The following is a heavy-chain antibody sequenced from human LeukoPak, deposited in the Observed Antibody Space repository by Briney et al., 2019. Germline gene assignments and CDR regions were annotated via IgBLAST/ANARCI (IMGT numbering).Heavy chain of an antibody. V-gene: IGHV1-69*04. CDR2: IIPILGIA. CDR3: ARGDGYSTNFDY. Sequence: SVKVSCKASGGTFSSYAISWVRQAPGQGLEWMGRIIPILGIANYAQKFQGRVTITADKSTSTAYVELSSLRSEDTAVYYCARGDGYSTNFDYWGQGTLVTVSS. CDR1: GGTFSSYA. D-gene: IGHD5-24*01. J-gene: IGHJ4*02.